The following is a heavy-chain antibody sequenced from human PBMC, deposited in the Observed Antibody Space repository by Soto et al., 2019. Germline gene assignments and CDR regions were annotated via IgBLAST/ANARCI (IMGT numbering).Heavy chain of an antibody. V-gene: IGHV3-30-3*01. CDR1: GFTFSRYA. J-gene: IGHJ4*02. D-gene: IGHD6-19*01. Sequence: QVQLLESGGGVVQPGRSLSLSCAASGFTFSRYAMHWVRQAPGKGLEWVALISYDGSNKYYEDSVKGRFTISRDNSKNTLYLQMNSLRAEDTAVYYCAREGQGLAGPFDYWGQGTLVTVSS. CDR2: ISYDGSNK. CDR3: AREGQGLAGPFDY.